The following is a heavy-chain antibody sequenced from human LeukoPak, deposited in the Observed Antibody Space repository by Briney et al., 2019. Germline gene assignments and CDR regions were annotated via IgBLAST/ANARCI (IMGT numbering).Heavy chain of an antibody. D-gene: IGHD1-7*01. J-gene: IGHJ3*02. Sequence: GGSLRLSCAASGFTFSSYSMNWVRQAPGKGLEWVSSISSSSSYIYYADSVKGRFTISRDNAKNSLYLQMNSLRAEDTAVYYCARDPTGTTGLDIWGQGTMVTVSS. CDR1: GFTFSSYS. V-gene: IGHV3-21*01. CDR3: ARDPTGTTGLDI. CDR2: ISSSSSYI.